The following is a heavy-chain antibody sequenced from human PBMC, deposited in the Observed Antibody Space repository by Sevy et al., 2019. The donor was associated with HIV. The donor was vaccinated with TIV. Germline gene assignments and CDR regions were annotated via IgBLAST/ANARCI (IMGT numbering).Heavy chain of an antibody. CDR1: GFTFFSHV. Sequence: GGSLRLSCAASGFTFFSHVMSWVRQAPGKGLEWVSGLSVSGGTTYYADSVKGRFSISRDNSKNKLYLQMSSLRIEDTAVYYCATGTTDSSISWVFHVWGQGTMVTVSS. CDR2: LSVSGGTT. J-gene: IGHJ3*01. CDR3: ATGTTDSSISWVFHV. V-gene: IGHV3-23*01. D-gene: IGHD6-13*01.